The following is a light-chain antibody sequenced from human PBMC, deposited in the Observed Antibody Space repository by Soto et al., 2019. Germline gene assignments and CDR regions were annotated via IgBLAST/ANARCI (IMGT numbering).Light chain of an antibody. V-gene: IGKV3D-20*02. Sequence: EIVLTQSPGTLSLSPGERATLSCRASQSVSSSYLAWYQQKPGQAPRLLIYGASSRATGIPDRFSGSGSGTEFTLAISSLQSEDFAVYYCQQRNNWPPGITFGQGTRLEIK. CDR3: QQRNNWPPGIT. CDR1: QSVSSSY. J-gene: IGKJ5*01. CDR2: GAS.